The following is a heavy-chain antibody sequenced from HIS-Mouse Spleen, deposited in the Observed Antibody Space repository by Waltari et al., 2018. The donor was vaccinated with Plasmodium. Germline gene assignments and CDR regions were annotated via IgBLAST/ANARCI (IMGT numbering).Heavy chain of an antibody. J-gene: IGHJ3*02. CDR3: ARTIAAAGTGDAFDM. V-gene: IGHV3-74*01. CDR2: INSDGSST. D-gene: IGHD6-13*01. Sequence: EVQLVESGGGLVQHGGSLRLSCAASRFTFTSYCMHWVRQAPGRGLVWVSRINSDGSSTRYADSVKGRFTIARENAKNALDLQMNSLRAEDTAVYYCARTIAAAGTGDAFDMWGQGTMVTVSS. CDR1: RFTFTSYC.